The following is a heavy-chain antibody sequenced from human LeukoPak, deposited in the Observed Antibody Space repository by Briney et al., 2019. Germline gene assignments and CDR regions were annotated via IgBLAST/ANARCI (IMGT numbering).Heavy chain of an antibody. CDR3: ARTGNLNYYDSSGYYYYFDY. D-gene: IGHD3-22*01. CDR2: IIPIFGTA. V-gene: IGHV1-69*13. CDR1: GGTFSSYA. Sequence: SVKVSCKASGGTFSSYAISWVRQAPGQGLEWMGGIIPIFGTANYAQKFQGRVTITADESTSTAYMELSSLRSEDTAVYYCARTGNLNYYDSSGYYYYFDYWGQGTLVTVSS. J-gene: IGHJ4*02.